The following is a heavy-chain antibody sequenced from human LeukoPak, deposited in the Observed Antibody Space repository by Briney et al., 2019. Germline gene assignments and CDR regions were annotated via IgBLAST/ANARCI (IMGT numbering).Heavy chain of an antibody. CDR2: ISGSGDST. V-gene: IGHV3-23*01. CDR1: GFTFSSYA. CDR3: ARDRGYSCGY. J-gene: IGHJ4*02. Sequence: GGSLRLSCAASGFTFSSYAMNWVRQAPGKGLEWVSTISGSGDSTYYADSVKGRFTISRDNSKNTLYLQMNSLRAEDTVVYYCARDRGYSCGYWGQGTLVTVSS. D-gene: IGHD5-18*01.